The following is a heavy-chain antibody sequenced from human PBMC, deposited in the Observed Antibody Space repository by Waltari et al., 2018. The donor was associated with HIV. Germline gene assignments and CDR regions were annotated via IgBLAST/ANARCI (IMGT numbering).Heavy chain of an antibody. J-gene: IGHJ4*02. CDR3: VREFNPVKKTSYYFDY. D-gene: IGHD4-17*01. Sequence: EMQVLDSGGGLVQPGGSLRLSCLAFGLHGGIDYLGWVRQAPGKGLEWVSLITDDGDTFYADSVKGRFSISRDISKNTVYLQMNSLRADDAALYYCVREFNPVKKTSYYFDYWGQGTLVTVSS. V-gene: IGHV3-66*01. CDR2: ITDDGDT. CDR1: GLHGGIDY.